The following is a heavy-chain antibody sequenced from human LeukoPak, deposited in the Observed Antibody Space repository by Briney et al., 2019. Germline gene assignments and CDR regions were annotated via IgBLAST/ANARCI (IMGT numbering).Heavy chain of an antibody. CDR3: ARSRDGYNYPIFDY. J-gene: IGHJ4*02. CDR1: GGSISSGGYP. CDR2: IYHSGST. Sequence: KPSQTLSLTCAVSGGSISSGGYPWSWIRQPPGKGLEWIGYIYHSGSTYYNPSLKSRVTISVDTSKNQFSLKLSSVTAADTAVYYCARSRDGYNYPIFDYWGQGTLVTVSS. V-gene: IGHV4-30-2*02. D-gene: IGHD5-24*01.